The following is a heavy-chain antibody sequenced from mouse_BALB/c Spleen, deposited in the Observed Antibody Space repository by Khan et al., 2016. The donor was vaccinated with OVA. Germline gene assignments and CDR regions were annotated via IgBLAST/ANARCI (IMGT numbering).Heavy chain of an antibody. J-gene: IGHJ3*01. CDR3: ARRNYYGYTVAY. D-gene: IGHD1-2*01. CDR1: GYTFTDYS. V-gene: IGHV1-77*01. CDR2: ISPGSADT. Sequence: QVQLQQSGAELARPGASVKLSCKAFGYTFTDYSINWVKQRTGQGLEWIGEISPGSADTYYNERFKGKATLTAAKSSSTAYMQPISLPSAASAVSFRARRNYYGYTVAYWGQGTLVTVSA.